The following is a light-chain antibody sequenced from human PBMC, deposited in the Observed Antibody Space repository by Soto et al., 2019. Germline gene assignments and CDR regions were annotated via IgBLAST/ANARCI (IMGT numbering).Light chain of an antibody. V-gene: IGLV2-23*01. CDR3: CSYAGSSTFVI. Sequence: QSALTQPASVSGSPGQSITISCTGTSSDVGSYNLVSWYQQHPGKAPKFMIYEGSKRPSAVSNRFSGSKSGNTASLTISGLQAEDEADYYCCSYAGSSTFVIFGGGTKLTVL. J-gene: IGLJ2*01. CDR1: SSDVGSYNL. CDR2: EGS.